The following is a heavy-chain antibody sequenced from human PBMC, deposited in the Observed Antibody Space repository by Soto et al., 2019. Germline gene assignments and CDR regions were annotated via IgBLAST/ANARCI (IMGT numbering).Heavy chain of an antibody. CDR2: INPNSGGT. D-gene: IGHD2-2*02. J-gene: IGHJ6*02. Sequence: GASVKVSCKASGYTFTGYYMHWVRQAPGQGLEWMGWINPNSGGTNYAQKFQGRVTMTRDTSISTAYMELSRLRSDDTAVYYCARLSPPSYCSSTSCYIRGYYYYGMDVWGQGTTVTVSS. V-gene: IGHV1-2*02. CDR3: ARLSPPSYCSSTSCYIRGYYYYGMDV. CDR1: GYTFTGYY.